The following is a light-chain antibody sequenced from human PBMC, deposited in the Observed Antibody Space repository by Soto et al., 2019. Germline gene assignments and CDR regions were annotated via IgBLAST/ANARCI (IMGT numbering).Light chain of an antibody. V-gene: IGKV1-12*01. CDR1: QGLAGW. CDR2: GAS. Sequence: DIQLAQSPSSVSASVGDRVTITCRASQGLAGWLGWYQQKPGTAPKLLISGASSLQNGVPSRFSGNGSGTDFSLTINSLQPDDFATYFCQQASSFPITFGHGTRLEFK. J-gene: IGKJ5*01. CDR3: QQASSFPIT.